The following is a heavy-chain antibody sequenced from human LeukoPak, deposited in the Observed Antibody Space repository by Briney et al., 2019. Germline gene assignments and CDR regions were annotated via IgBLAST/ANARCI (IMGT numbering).Heavy chain of an antibody. D-gene: IGHD1-26*01. V-gene: IGHV1-69*05. CDR2: IIPIFGTA. CDR1: GGTFSSYA. Sequence: SVEVSCKASGGTFSSYAISRVRQAPGQGLEWMGGIIPIFGTANYAQKFQGRVTITTDESTSTAYMELSSLRSEDTAVYYCARGEGGAFDIWGQGTMVTVSS. CDR3: ARGEGGAFDI. J-gene: IGHJ3*02.